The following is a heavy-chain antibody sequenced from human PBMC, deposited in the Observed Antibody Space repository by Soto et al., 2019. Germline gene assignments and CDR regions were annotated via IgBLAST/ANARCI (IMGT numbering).Heavy chain of an antibody. V-gene: IGHV3-30-3*01. CDR2: ISYDGSNK. D-gene: IGHD3-3*01. CDR3: ARDKRDLRFLEWSYYFDY. J-gene: IGHJ4*02. Sequence: GVSLRLSCAPSGFPFSNYSMHWVRQAPGKGLEWVAVISYDGSNKYYADSVKGRFTISRDNSKNTLYLQMNSLRAEDTAVYYCARDKRDLRFLEWSYYFDYWGQGTLVTVSS. CDR1: GFPFSNYS.